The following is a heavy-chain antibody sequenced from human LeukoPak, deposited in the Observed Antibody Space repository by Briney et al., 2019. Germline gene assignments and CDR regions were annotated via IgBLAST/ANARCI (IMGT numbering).Heavy chain of an antibody. CDR2: IGGGDT. J-gene: IGHJ4*02. V-gene: IGHV3-23*01. CDR1: GFTFRNFA. CDR3: AKDGQSFNSMYDYFDS. Sequence: GGSLRLSCSASGFTFRNFAISWVRQAPGKGREWVSSIGGGDTHYADSGKGRCTISRDDSRSTVDLQMSSLRAEDTAVYYCAKDGQSFNSMYDYFDSWGQGTLVTVSS. D-gene: IGHD2-8*01.